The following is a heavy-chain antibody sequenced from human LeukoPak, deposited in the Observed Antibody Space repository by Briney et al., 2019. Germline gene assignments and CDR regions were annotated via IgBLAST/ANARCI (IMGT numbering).Heavy chain of an antibody. CDR1: GFSFSSYS. D-gene: IGHD3-22*01. J-gene: IGHJ4*02. V-gene: IGHV3-48*01. Sequence: PGGSLRLSCAASGFSFSSYSMNWVRQAPGKGLEWVSYITSSSSTMHYADAVKGRFAISRDNAKNSLYLQMNSLRAGDTAVYYCARKSGSSGYPFDYWGQGTLVTVSS. CDR2: ITSSSSTM. CDR3: ARKSGSSGYPFDY.